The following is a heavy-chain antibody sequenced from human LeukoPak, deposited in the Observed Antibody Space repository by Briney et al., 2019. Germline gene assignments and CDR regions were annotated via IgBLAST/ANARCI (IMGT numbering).Heavy chain of an antibody. V-gene: IGHV3-20*04. CDR3: VRGITMFQR. D-gene: IGHD3-10*01. CDR1: GFTFDEYG. CDR2: ISLNGGST. J-gene: IGHJ1*01. Sequence: GGSLRLSCAASGFTFDEYGMSWVRQAPGKGLEWVSGISLNGGSTGYADSVKGRFTISRDNAKNSLYLQMNSLRAEDTAFYYCVRGITMFQRWGQGTLVTVSS.